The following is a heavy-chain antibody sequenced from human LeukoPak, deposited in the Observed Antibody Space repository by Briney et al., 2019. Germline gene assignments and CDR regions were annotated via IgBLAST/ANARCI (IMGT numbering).Heavy chain of an antibody. V-gene: IGHV4-39*01. D-gene: IGHD3-3*01. CDR1: GGSISSSSYY. Sequence: SETLSLTCTVSGGSISSSSYYWGWLRQPPGKGLEWIGSIYYSGSTYYNPSLKSRVTISVDTSKNQFSLKLSSVTAADTAVYYCARQRIRFLEWLLLGYFDYWGQGTLVTVSS. J-gene: IGHJ4*02. CDR2: IYYSGST. CDR3: ARQRIRFLEWLLLGYFDY.